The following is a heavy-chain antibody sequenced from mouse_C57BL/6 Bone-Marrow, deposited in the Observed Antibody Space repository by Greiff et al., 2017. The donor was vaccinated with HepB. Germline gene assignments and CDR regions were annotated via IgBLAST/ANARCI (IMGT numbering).Heavy chain of an antibody. Sequence: VQLQQPGAELVRPGTSVKLSCKASGYTFTSYWMHWVKQRPGQGLEWIGVIDPSDSYTNYNQKFKGKATLTVDTSSSTAYMQLSILTSEDSAVYYCARREDYWGHGTTLTVSS. CDR3: ARREDY. CDR1: GYTFTSYW. V-gene: IGHV1-59*01. CDR2: IDPSDSYT. J-gene: IGHJ2*01.